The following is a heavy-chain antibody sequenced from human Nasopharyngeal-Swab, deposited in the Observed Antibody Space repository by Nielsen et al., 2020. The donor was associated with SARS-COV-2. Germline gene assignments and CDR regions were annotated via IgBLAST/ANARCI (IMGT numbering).Heavy chain of an antibody. J-gene: IGHJ4*02. CDR2: ISGSGGST. D-gene: IGHD2-8*02. CDR3: ARDRGYCTGGVCYLDY. CDR1: GFTFSSYS. V-gene: IGHV3-21*01. Sequence: GESLKISCAASGFTFSSYSMNWVRQAPGKGLEWVSAISGSGGSTYYADSVKGRFTISRDNAKNSLYLQMNSLRAEDTAVYYCARDRGYCTGGVCYLDYWGQGTLVTVSS.